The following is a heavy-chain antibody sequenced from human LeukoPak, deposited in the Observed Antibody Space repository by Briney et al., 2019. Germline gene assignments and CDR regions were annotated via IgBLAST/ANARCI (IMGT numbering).Heavy chain of an antibody. CDR1: GFTFSSYA. V-gene: IGHV3-30*04. CDR3: ARDQDSGSYLFDY. J-gene: IGHJ4*02. Sequence: GGSLRLSCAASGFTFSSYAMHWVRQAPGKGLEWVAVISYDGSNKYYADSAKGRFTISRDNSKNTLYLQMNSLRAEDTAVYYCARDQDSGSYLFDYWGQGTLVTVSS. D-gene: IGHD1-26*01. CDR2: ISYDGSNK.